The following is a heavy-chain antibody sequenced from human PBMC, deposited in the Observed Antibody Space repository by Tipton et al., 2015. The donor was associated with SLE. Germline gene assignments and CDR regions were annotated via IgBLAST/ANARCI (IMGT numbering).Heavy chain of an antibody. CDR1: GGSISSSRYY. CDR2: INHSGST. CDR3: ARGGGHDAFDI. Sequence: TLSLTCTVSGGSISSSRYYWGWIRQPPGKGLEWIGEINHSGSTNYNPSLKSRVTISVDTSKNQFSLKLSSVTAADTAVYYCARGGGHDAFDIWGQGTMVTVSS. V-gene: IGHV4-39*07. D-gene: IGHD4-23*01. J-gene: IGHJ3*02.